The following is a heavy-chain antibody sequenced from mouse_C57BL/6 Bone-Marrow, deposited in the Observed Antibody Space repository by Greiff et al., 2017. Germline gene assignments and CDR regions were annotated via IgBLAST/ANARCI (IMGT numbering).Heavy chain of an antibody. CDR3: ARKRSITTVVATDY. V-gene: IGHV1-64*01. Sequence: QVQLQQPGAELVKPGASVKLSCKASGYTFTSYWMHWVKQRPGQGLEWIGMIHPNSGSTNYNEKFKSKATLTVDKSSSTAYMQLSSLTSEDSAVYYCARKRSITTVVATDYWGQGNTLTVSS. CDR1: GYTFTSYW. D-gene: IGHD1-1*01. J-gene: IGHJ2*01. CDR2: IHPNSGST.